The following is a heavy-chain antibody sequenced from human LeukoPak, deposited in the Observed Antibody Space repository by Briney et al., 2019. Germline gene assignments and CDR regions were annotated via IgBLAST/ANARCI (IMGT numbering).Heavy chain of an antibody. V-gene: IGHV1-69*13. J-gene: IGHJ4*02. Sequence: SVKVSCKASGDTFSSYAISWVRQAPGQGLEWMGGIIPIFGTANYAQKFQGRVTITADESTSTAYMELSSLRSEDTAVYYCARDLVEYSSSSSFDYWGQGTLVTVSS. CDR1: GDTFSSYA. CDR3: ARDLVEYSSSSSFDY. CDR2: IIPIFGTA. D-gene: IGHD6-6*01.